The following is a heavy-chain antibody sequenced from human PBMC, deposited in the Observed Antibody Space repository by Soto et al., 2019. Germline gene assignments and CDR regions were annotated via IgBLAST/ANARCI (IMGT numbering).Heavy chain of an antibody. CDR1: GFTFSSYA. J-gene: IGHJ6*03. CDR2: ISGSGGST. D-gene: IGHD4-17*01. Sequence: EVQLLESGGGLVQPGGSLRLSCAASGFTFSSYAMSWVRQAPGKGLEWVSAISGSGGSTYYADSVKGRFTISRDNSKNTLYLQMNSLRAEDTAVYYCAKGGSVTTFHYYYMDVWGKGTTVTVSS. V-gene: IGHV3-23*01. CDR3: AKGGSVTTFHYYYMDV.